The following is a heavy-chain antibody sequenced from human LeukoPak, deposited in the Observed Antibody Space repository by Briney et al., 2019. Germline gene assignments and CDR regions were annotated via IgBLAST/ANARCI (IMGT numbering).Heavy chain of an antibody. J-gene: IGHJ3*02. CDR2: IYPGDSDT. CDR3: ARLEPGIAYAFDI. Sequence: GESLKIFCKGSGYSFTSYWIGWVRQMPGKCLEWMGIIYPGDSDTRYSPSFQGQVTISADKSISTAYLQWSSLKASDTAMYYCARLEPGIAYAFDIWGQGTMVTVSS. CDR1: GYSFTSYW. D-gene: IGHD6-13*01. V-gene: IGHV5-51*01.